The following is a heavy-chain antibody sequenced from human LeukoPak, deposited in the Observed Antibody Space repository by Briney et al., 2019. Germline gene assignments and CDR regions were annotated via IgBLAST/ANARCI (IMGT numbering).Heavy chain of an antibody. CDR1: GGTFNNYA. D-gene: IGHD4-17*01. Sequence: ASVKVSCKASGGTFNNYAIHWVRQAPGQGLEWMGGIIPIFGTANYAQKFQGRLTITADESTTTAYMDLSSLRSEDTAVYYCARDRPTDYGDYVGMDVWGQGTTVTVSS. CDR3: ARDRPTDYGDYVGMDV. CDR2: IIPIFGTA. J-gene: IGHJ6*02. V-gene: IGHV1-69*13.